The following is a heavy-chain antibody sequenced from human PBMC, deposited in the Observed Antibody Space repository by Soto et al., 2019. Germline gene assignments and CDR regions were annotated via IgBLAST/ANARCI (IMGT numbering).Heavy chain of an antibody. D-gene: IGHD2-2*01. CDR2: IITISGTA. J-gene: IGHJ6*02. V-gene: IGHV1-69*01. CDR1: GGTFSSYA. Sequence: QVQLVQSGAEVKKPGSSVKVSCKASGGTFSSYAISWVRQAPGQGLEWMGGIITISGTAHYAQKFQGRVTITADESTSTAYMELSSLRSEDTAVYYGARSQGSSTSLEIYYYYYYGMDVWGQGTTVTVSS. CDR3: ARSQGSSTSLEIYYYYYYGMDV.